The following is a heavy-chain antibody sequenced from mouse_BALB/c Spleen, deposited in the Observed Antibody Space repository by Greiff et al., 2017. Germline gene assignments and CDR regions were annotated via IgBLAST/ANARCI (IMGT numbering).Heavy chain of an antibody. V-gene: IGHV1S81*02. Sequence: VKLQESGAELVKPGASVKLSCKASGYTFTSYYMYWVKQRPGQGLEWIGEINPSNGGTNFNEKFKSKATLTVDKSSSTAYMQLSSLTSEDSAVYYCTRYDYRSWFAYWGQGTLVTVSA. CDR2: INPSNGGT. J-gene: IGHJ3*01. CDR3: TRYDYRSWFAY. D-gene: IGHD2-14*01. CDR1: GYTFTSYY.